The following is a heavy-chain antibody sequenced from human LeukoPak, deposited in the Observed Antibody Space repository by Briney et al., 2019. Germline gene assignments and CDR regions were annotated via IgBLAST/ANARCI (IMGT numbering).Heavy chain of an antibody. CDR3: ASTGVGALIDY. J-gene: IGHJ4*02. D-gene: IGHD1-26*01. CDR1: GYSISSGYY. V-gene: IGHV4-38-2*02. CDR2: IYHSGST. Sequence: SETLSLTCTVSGYSISSGYYWGWIRQPPGKGLEWIGSIYHSGSTYYNPSLKSRVTISVDTSKNQFSLKLSSVTAADTAVYYCASTGVGALIDYWGQGTLVTVSS.